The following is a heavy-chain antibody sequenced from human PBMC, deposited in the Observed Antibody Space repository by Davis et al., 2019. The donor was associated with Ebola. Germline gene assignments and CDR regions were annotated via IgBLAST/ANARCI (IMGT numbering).Heavy chain of an antibody. CDR3: ARQGGGSGRLTSFDH. J-gene: IGHJ4*02. D-gene: IGHD1-26*01. CDR1: GYSFTSYW. CDR2: IYPGDSDT. Sequence: GESLKISCKGSGYSFTSYWIGWVRQMPGKGLEWMGIIYPGDSDTRYSPSFQGQVTISADKSISTAYLQWSSLKASDTAIYYCARQGGGSGRLTSFDHWGQGTPVTASS. V-gene: IGHV5-51*01.